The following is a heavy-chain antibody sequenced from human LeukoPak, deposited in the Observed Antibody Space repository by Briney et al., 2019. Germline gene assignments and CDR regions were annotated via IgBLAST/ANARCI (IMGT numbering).Heavy chain of an antibody. CDR3: ARDTHYDFWSGQLTPIDY. J-gene: IGHJ4*02. Sequence: GGSLRLSCAASGFTFNSYSMNWVRQAPGKGLEWVSSISSSSSYIYYADSVKGRFTISRDNAKNSLYLQMNSLRAEDTAVYYCARDTHYDFWSGQLTPIDYWGQGTLVTVSS. V-gene: IGHV3-21*01. CDR2: ISSSSSYI. D-gene: IGHD3-3*01. CDR1: GFTFNSYS.